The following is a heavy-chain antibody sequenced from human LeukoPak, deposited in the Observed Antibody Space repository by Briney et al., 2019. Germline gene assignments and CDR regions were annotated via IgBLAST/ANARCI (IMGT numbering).Heavy chain of an antibody. CDR1: GFTFSSHG. Sequence: GGSLRLSCVASGFTFSSHGMHWVRQAPGKGLEWVAFISYDGSNKYYVDSVKGRFAISRDNSKNTLSLQMDSLRAEDTAVYYCAKLPSTLTTSGIDYWGQRTLVTVSS. D-gene: IGHD4-17*01. V-gene: IGHV3-30*18. CDR3: AKLPSTLTTSGIDY. J-gene: IGHJ4*02. CDR2: ISYDGSNK.